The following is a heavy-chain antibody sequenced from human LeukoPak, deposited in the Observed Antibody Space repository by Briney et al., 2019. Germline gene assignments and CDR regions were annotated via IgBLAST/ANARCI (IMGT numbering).Heavy chain of an antibody. CDR3: ARSQQLVYWFDP. V-gene: IGHV1-2*02. CDR1: GYTFTSYY. CDR2: INPNSGGT. J-gene: IGHJ5*02. Sequence: ASVKVSCKASGYTFTSYYMHWVRQAPGQGLEWMGWINPNSGGTNYAQKFQGRVTMTRDTSISTAYMELSRLRSDDTAVYYCARSQQLVYWFDPWGQGTLVTVSS. D-gene: IGHD6-13*01.